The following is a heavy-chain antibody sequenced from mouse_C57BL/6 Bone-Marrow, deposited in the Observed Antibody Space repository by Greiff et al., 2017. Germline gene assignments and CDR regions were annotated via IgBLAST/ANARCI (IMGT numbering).Heavy chain of an antibody. Sequence: QVQLQQSGAELARPGASVKLSCKASGYTFTSYGISWVKQRTRQGLEWIGEIYPRSGNTYYNEKFKGKATLTADKSSSTAYMELRSLTSEDSAVYFCVYYYGSAWFAYWGQGTLVTVSA. V-gene: IGHV1-81*01. CDR1: GYTFTSYG. CDR2: IYPRSGNT. CDR3: VYYYGSAWFAY. J-gene: IGHJ3*01. D-gene: IGHD1-1*01.